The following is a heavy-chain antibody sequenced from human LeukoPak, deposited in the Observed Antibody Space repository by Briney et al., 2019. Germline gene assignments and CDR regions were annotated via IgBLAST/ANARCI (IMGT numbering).Heavy chain of an antibody. CDR3: AKFGLAGSGRYHDAFDI. Sequence: PGGSLRLSCAASGFTFSSYSMNWVRQAPGKGLEWVSYISSSSSTIYYADSVKGRSTISRDNSKNTLYLQMNSLRAEDTAVYYCAKFGLAGSGRYHDAFDIWGQGTMVTVSS. D-gene: IGHD3-10*01. J-gene: IGHJ3*02. CDR1: GFTFSSYS. V-gene: IGHV3-48*01. CDR2: ISSSSSTI.